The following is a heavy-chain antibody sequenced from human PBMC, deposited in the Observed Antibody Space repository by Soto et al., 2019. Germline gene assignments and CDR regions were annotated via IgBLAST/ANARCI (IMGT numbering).Heavy chain of an antibody. Sequence: GESLKISCKGSGYSFTSYWIGWVRQMPGKGLEWMGIIYPGDSDTRYSPSFQGQVTISADKSISTAYLQWSSLKASDTAMYYCARHGRGSGWTILPNDVFDIWGQGTMVTVSS. CDR1: GYSFTSYW. CDR2: IYPGDSDT. CDR3: ARHGRGSGWTILPNDVFDI. V-gene: IGHV5-51*01. J-gene: IGHJ3*02. D-gene: IGHD6-19*01.